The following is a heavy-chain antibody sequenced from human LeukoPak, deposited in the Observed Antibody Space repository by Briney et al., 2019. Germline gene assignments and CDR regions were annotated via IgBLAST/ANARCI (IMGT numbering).Heavy chain of an antibody. CDR2: ISTSSSYI. CDR3: ARGADGVSSNSRGWFDP. CDR1: GFTFSSYN. J-gene: IGHJ5*02. Sequence: TGGSLRLSCAASGFTFSSYNMNWVRRAPGKGLEWVSSISTSSSYIYYADSVRGRFTISRDNAKNSLYLQMNSLRAEDTAVYSCARGADGVSSNSRGWFDPWGQGTLVTVSS. D-gene: IGHD2-15*01. V-gene: IGHV3-21*01.